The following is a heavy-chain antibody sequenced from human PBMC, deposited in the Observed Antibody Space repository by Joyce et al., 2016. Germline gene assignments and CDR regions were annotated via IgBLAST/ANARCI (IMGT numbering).Heavy chain of an antibody. Sequence: QAHLVQSGPELKKPGASVNISCTASGYTFTTYGIRWVRQAPGQGLEFLAWVSPYNGNTNYARKVRGRVTLTTDTSTNTAYMQLRGLRSDDTAVYYCAGGGSGVTIAFDPWGQGTLVTVSS. J-gene: IGHJ5*02. D-gene: IGHD3-10*01. V-gene: IGHV1-18*01. CDR3: AGGGSGVTIAFDP. CDR2: VSPYNGNT. CDR1: GYTFTTYG.